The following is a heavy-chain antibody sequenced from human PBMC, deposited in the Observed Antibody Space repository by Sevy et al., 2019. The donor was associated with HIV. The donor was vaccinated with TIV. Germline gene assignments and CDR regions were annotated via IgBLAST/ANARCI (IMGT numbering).Heavy chain of an antibody. CDR3: ARDSAGGYFDY. D-gene: IGHD3-10*01. Sequence: GESLKISCAASGFTFSSYSMNWVRHTPGKGLEWVSSISSSSSYIYHADSVKGRFTISRDNAKNSLYLQMNSLRAEDTAVYYCARDSAGGYFDYWGQGTLVTVSS. J-gene: IGHJ4*02. CDR2: ISSSSSYI. V-gene: IGHV3-21*01. CDR1: GFTFSSYS.